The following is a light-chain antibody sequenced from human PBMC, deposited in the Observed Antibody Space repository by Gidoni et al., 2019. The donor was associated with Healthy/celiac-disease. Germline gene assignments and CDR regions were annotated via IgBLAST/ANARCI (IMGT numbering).Light chain of an antibody. V-gene: IGKV3-15*01. J-gene: IGKJ4*01. CDR2: GAS. Sequence: EIVMTQSPATLSVSPGARSTLSCRASQSVSSILAWYQQKPGQAPRLLISGASTRATGIPARFSGSGSGTEFPLTISSLQSEDFAVYYCQQYNNWLTFGGGTKLEIK. CDR1: QSVSSI. CDR3: QQYNNWLT.